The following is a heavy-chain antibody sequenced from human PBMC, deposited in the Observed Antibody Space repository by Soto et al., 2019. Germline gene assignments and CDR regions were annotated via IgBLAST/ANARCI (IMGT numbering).Heavy chain of an antibody. V-gene: IGHV3-23*01. CDR3: AKGGWLDD. Sequence: EVHLLESGGDLVQPGGSLRLSCAASGFSFTAYIMSWFRQAPGQGLEWVSAISVSGDKTYYADSVKGRFTISRDDAKNTLYLQLNSLRIDDTAIYYGAKGGWLDDCGQGTLVTVSS. CDR1: GFSFTAYI. CDR2: ISVSGDKT. J-gene: IGHJ4*02. D-gene: IGHD5-12*01.